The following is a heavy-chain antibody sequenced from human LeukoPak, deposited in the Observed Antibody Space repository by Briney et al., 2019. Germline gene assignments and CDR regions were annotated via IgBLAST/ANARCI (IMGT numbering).Heavy chain of an antibody. CDR1: GGTFSSYA. V-gene: IGHV1-69*05. CDR2: IIPIFGTA. CDR3: ARSAIAARQPTRNYYYYMDV. D-gene: IGHD6-6*01. J-gene: IGHJ6*03. Sequence: ASVKVSCKASGGTFSSYAISWVRQAPGQGLEWMGGIIPIFGTANYAQKFQGRVTITTDESTSTAYMELSSLRSEDTAVYYCARSAIAARQPTRNYYYYMDVWGKGTTVTVSS.